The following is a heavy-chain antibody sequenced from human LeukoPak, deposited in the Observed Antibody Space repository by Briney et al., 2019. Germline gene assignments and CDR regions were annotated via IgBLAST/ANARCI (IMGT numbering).Heavy chain of an antibody. CDR3: ARSGDSSGSLFDY. D-gene: IGHD3-22*01. J-gene: IGHJ4*02. CDR1: DDSITIYY. V-gene: IGHV4-59*01. CDR2: IYYSGST. Sequence: SETLSLTCTVSDDSITIYYWSWIRQPPGKGLEWIGYIYYSGSTNYNPSLKSRVTISVDTSKNQFSLKLSSVTAADTAVYYCARSGDSSGSLFDYWGQGTLVTVSS.